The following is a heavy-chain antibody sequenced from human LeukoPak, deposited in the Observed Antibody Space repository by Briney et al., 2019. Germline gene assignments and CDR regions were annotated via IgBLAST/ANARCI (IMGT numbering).Heavy chain of an antibody. D-gene: IGHD5-12*01. J-gene: IGHJ4*02. CDR1: GFTFSNYA. V-gene: IGHV3-30*02. CDR2: IRYDGINK. Sequence: GGSLRLSCAASGFTFSNYAMHWARQAPGKGLEWVAFIRYDGINKYYADSVKGRFTISRDNSKNTLYLQMNSLRAEDTAVYYCAKTGSGYDYSFGYWGQGTLVTVSS. CDR3: AKTGSGYDYSFGY.